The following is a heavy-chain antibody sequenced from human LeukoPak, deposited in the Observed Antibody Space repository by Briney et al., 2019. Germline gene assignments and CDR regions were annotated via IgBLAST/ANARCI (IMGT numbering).Heavy chain of an antibody. V-gene: IGHV4-4*07. CDR3: ARDYYDSSGYQPANWFDP. D-gene: IGHD3-22*01. CDR2: IYTSGST. Sequence: PSETLSLTCTVSGGSISSYYWSWIRQPAGKGLEWIGRIYTSGSTNYNPSLKSRVTMSVDTSKNQFSLKLTSVTAADTAVYYCARDYYDSSGYQPANWFDPWGQGTLVTVSS. CDR1: GGSISSYY. J-gene: IGHJ5*02.